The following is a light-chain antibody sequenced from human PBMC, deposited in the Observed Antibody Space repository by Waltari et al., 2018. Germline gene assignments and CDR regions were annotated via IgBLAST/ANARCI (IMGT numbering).Light chain of an antibody. J-gene: IGKJ4*01. CDR2: ASS. CDR3: QQYSDWPLT. CDR1: QSVSSS. V-gene: IGKV3-15*01. Sequence: EIVLTQSPATLSLYPGDRATLSCRASQSVSSSLAWYQQRPGQGPRLLIYASSSRATGIPDRFSGGGSGTDFTLAINSLEPEDFAIYYCQQYSDWPLTFGGGTKVEIK.